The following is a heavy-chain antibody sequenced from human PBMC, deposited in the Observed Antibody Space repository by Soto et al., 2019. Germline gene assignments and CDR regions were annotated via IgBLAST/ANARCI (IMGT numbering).Heavy chain of an antibody. J-gene: IGHJ4*02. V-gene: IGHV4-61*01. CDR2: IYYSGST. D-gene: IGHD2-2*01. CDR1: GGSVSSGSYY. CDR3: ARAVVVVPASYFDY. Sequence: PSETLSLTCTVSGGSVSSGSYYWSWIRQPPGKGLEWIGYIYYSGSTNYNTSLKSRVTISVDTSKNQFSLKLSSVTAADTAVYYCARAVVVVPASYFDYWGQGTLVTVSS.